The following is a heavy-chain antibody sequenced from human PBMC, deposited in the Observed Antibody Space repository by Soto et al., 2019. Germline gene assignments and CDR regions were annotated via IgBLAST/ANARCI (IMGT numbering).Heavy chain of an antibody. V-gene: IGHV3-21*01. Sequence: PGGSLRLSCAASGFTFSSYSMNWVRQAPGRGLEWVSSISSSSSYIYYADSVKGRFTISRDNAKNSLYLQMNSLRAEDTAVYYSARGSWFGEKEWGYYSYGMDAWGQGTTVTVSS. D-gene: IGHD3-10*01. J-gene: IGHJ6*02. CDR1: GFTFSSYS. CDR3: ARGSWFGEKEWGYYSYGMDA. CDR2: ISSSSSYI.